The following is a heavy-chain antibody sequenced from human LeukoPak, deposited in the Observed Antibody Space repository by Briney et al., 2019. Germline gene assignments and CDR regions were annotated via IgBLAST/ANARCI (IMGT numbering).Heavy chain of an antibody. D-gene: IGHD3-22*01. CDR3: AREKGPYYYDSSGSKNFDY. Sequence: TASETLSLTCTVSGGSISSYYWSWIRQPAGKGLEWIGRIYTSGSTNYNPSLKSRVTISVDTSKNQFSLKLSSVTAADTAVYYCAREKGPYYYDSSGSKNFDYWGQGTLVTVSS. J-gene: IGHJ4*02. V-gene: IGHV4-4*07. CDR2: IYTSGST. CDR1: GGSISSYY.